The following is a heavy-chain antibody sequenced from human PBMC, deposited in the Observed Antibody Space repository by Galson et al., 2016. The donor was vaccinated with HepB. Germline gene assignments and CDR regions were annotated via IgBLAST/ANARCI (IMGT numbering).Heavy chain of an antibody. V-gene: IGHV5-51*01. CDR3: AKTLGYCSGGSCSYLDS. D-gene: IGHD2-15*01. J-gene: IGHJ4*02. Sequence: QSGAEVKKPGESLKISCKGSGYTFTSYWIGWVRQMPGKGLEWMGIIYPGDSETKYSPSFQGQVTISADKSITTAYLQWSSLKASDTAMYYCAKTLGYCSGGSCSYLDSWGQGTLVTVAS. CDR2: IYPGDSET. CDR1: GYTFTSYW.